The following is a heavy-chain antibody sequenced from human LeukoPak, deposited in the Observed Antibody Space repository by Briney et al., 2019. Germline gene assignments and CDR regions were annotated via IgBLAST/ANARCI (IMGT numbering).Heavy chain of an antibody. CDR3: AKDGLHCTNGVCYSAIIDY. CDR1: GFTFDDYA. V-gene: IGHV3-43*02. Sequence: GGSLRLSCATSGFTFDDYAMHWVRQAPGKGLEWVCLISGDGGSTYYADSVKGRFIISRDNSRNSLYLQMNNLRTEDTALYYCAKDGLHCTNGVCYSAIIDYWGQGTLVTVSS. CDR2: ISGDGGST. J-gene: IGHJ4*02. D-gene: IGHD2-8*01.